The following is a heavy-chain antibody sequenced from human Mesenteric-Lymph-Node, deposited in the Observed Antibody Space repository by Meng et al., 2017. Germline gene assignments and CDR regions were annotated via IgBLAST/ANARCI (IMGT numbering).Heavy chain of an antibody. Sequence: SETLSLTCTVSGYSLTSGYYWGWIRQPPGKGLEWIGSIYHTGSPNYNPSFRSRATISVDTSKNQFSLNLSSVTAADTAVYYCARDGYSYGLYYFDYWVQGTLVTV. J-gene: IGHJ4*02. D-gene: IGHD5-18*01. V-gene: IGHV4-38-2*02. CDR2: IYHTGSP. CDR3: ARDGYSYGLYYFDY. CDR1: GYSLTSGYY.